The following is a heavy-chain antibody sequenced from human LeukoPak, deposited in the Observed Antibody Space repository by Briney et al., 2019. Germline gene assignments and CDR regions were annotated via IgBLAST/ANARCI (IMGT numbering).Heavy chain of an antibody. CDR1: GSTFSGSA. CDR3: TKHPSDDGGAIDY. D-gene: IGHD4-23*01. CDR2: IRSKANNYAT. Sequence: GGSLRLSCAASGSTFSGSAMHWVRQASGTGLEWVGRIRSKANNYATAYAASVKGRFTISRDDSKNTAYLQMNSLKTEGTAVYYCTKHPSDDGGAIDYWGQGTLVTVSS. V-gene: IGHV3-73*01. J-gene: IGHJ4*02.